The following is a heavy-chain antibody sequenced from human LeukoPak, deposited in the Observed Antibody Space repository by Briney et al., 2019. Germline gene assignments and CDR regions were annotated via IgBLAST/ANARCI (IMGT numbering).Heavy chain of an antibody. CDR2: IYYTGNT. CDR3: ARHPGYSYGYSGDY. V-gene: IGHV4-39*01. Sequence: SETLSLTCTVSGGSISSSGYYWGWIRQSPGRGLECIGTIYYTGNTYYNPSLKSRVIITVDMFKNQFSLKLSSVTVADTAVYYCARHPGYSYGYSGDYWGQGTRVTVSS. J-gene: IGHJ4*02. D-gene: IGHD5-18*01. CDR1: GGSISSSGYY.